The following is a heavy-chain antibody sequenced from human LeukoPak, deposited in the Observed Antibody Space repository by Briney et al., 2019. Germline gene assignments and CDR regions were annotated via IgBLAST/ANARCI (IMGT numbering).Heavy chain of an antibody. J-gene: IGHJ3*02. CDR2: ISGTGGNT. D-gene: IGHD3-9*01. Sequence: PGGSLRLSCAASGFTFTNYGLTWVRQAPGKGLEWVSGISGTGGNTYYADSVKGRFTISRDNSKNTLYVQMSSLRAEDTALYYCARGRSYDILTGYWKGGAFDIWGQGTMVTVSS. V-gene: IGHV3-23*01. CDR1: GFTFTNYG. CDR3: ARGRSYDILTGYWKGGAFDI.